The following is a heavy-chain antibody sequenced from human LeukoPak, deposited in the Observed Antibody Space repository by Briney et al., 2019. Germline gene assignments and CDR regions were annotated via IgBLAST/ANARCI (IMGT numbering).Heavy chain of an antibody. Sequence: PGGSLRLSCAASGFIVSGDFMSWVRQAPGKGLEWVSVIYSDGSTYYADSVKGRFTISRDNSKNTLDLQMTGLRAEDTAVYYCARDMTDWWFDPWGQGTLVTVSS. J-gene: IGHJ5*02. CDR1: GFIVSGDF. V-gene: IGHV3-53*01. CDR2: IYSDGST. D-gene: IGHD3-9*01. CDR3: ARDMTDWWFDP.